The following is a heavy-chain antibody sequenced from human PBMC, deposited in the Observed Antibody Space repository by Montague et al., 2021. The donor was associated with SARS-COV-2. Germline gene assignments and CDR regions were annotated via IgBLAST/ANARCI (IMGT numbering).Heavy chain of an antibody. CDR1: GGSISSSSYY. D-gene: IGHD4-23*01. V-gene: IGHV4-39*01. CDR2: IYYSGST. J-gene: IGHJ6*02. Sequence: SETLSLTCTVSGGSISSSSYYWGWIRQPPGRGLEWIGSIYYSGSTYYNPSLKSRVTISVDTSKNLFSLKLSSVTAADTAVYYCARLVETYYYYYGMDVWGQGTTVTVSS. CDR3: ARLVETYYYYYGMDV.